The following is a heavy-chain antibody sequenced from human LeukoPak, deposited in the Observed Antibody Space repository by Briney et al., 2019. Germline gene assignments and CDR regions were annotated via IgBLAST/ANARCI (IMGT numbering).Heavy chain of an antibody. CDR1: GYTFTGYY. V-gene: IGHV1-2*02. J-gene: IGHJ4*02. Sequence: SVKVSCKASGYTFTGYYMHWVRQAPGQGLEWMGWINPNSGGTNYAQKFQGRVTMTTDTSISTAYMELRSLSSYDTAVYYCARVLRYYDFWSGYYTGTPDFDYWGQGTLVTVSS. CDR3: ARVLRYYDFWSGYYTGTPDFDY. D-gene: IGHD3-3*01. CDR2: INPNSGGT.